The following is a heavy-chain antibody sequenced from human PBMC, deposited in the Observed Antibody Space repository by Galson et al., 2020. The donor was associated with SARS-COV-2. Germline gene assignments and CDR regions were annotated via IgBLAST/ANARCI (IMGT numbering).Heavy chain of an antibody. CDR1: GGSFSGYY. CDR2: VDYRGNT. V-gene: IGHV4-34*01. CDR3: ARGGQFRMSSNLDS. D-gene: IGHD4-4*01. Sequence: SETLSLTCAVYGGSFSGYYWNWVRQPPGQGLEWIGEVDYRGNTHYSPSLKSRVIISVDTSKNQISLTLTSTTAADTSVYFCARGGQFRMSSNLDSWGQGTLVTVS. J-gene: IGHJ5*01.